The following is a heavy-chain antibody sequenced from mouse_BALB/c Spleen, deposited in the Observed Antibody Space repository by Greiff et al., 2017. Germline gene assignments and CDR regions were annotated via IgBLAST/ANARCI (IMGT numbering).Heavy chain of an antibody. CDR3: ARDYYGSSGFDY. CDR2: ISYSGST. CDR1: GDSITSGY. V-gene: IGHV3-8*02. D-gene: IGHD1-1*01. Sequence: EVKLVESGPSLVKPSQTLSLTCSFTGDSITSGYWNWIRKFPGNKLEYMGYISYSGSTYYNPYLKSRISITRDTSKNQYYLQLNSVTTEDTATYYCARDYYGSSGFDYWGQGTTLTVSS. J-gene: IGHJ2*01.